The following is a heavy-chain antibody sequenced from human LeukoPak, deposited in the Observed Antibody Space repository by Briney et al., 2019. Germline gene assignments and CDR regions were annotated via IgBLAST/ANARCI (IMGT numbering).Heavy chain of an antibody. J-gene: IGHJ6*03. CDR1: GFTFSSYG. CDR2: IRYDGSNK. D-gene: IGHD3-22*01. CDR3: AKGGGYPQYYYYYMDV. Sequence: GGSLRLSCAASGFTFSSYGMHWVRQAPGKGLEWVAFIRYDGSNKYYADSVKGRFTISRDNSKNTLYLQMNSLRAEDTAVYYCAKGGGYPQYYYYYMDVWGKGTTVTISS. V-gene: IGHV3-30*02.